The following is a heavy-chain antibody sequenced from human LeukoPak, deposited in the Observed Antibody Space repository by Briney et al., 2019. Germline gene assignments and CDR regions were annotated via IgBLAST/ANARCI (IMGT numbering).Heavy chain of an antibody. CDR1: GFTFSSYW. D-gene: IGHD6-13*01. V-gene: IGHV3-7*01. CDR2: IKQDGSEK. Sequence: RGSLRLSCAASGFTFSSYWMSWVRQAPGKGLEWVANIKQDGSEKYYVDSVKGRFTISRDNAKNSLYLQMNSLRAEDTAVYYCARDSSSWYPHYYYYYYMDVWGKGTTVTVSS. J-gene: IGHJ6*03. CDR3: ARDSSSWYPHYYYYYYMDV.